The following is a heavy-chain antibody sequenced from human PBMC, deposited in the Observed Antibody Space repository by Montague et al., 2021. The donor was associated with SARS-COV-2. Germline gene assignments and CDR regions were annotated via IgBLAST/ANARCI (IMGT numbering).Heavy chain of an antibody. V-gene: IGHV4-39*07. Sequence: LSLTCTASRDSISSHNYFWAWIRQPPGKGLEWIGSVDYSGLTFYNPSLESRVTISVDTSKKQFSLKVNSVTAADTAVYYCAKDGEALAWGTFDIWGQGTMVTVSS. CDR2: VDYSGLT. D-gene: IGHD3-10*01. CDR3: AKDGEALAWGTFDI. J-gene: IGHJ3*02. CDR1: RDSISSHNYF.